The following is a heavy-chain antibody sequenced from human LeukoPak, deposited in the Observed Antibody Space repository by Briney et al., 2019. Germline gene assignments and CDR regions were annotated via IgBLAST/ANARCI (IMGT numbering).Heavy chain of an antibody. D-gene: IGHD6-19*01. CDR2: IYPGDSHT. Sequence: GESLKISFKGSGYSSTNNWIGWVRQMPGKGLEWMGIIYPGDSHTRYSPSFQGQVTISADKSISTAYLQWSSLKASDTAMYYCARAGYSSGWYGYWGQGTLVTVSS. CDR1: GYSSTNNW. J-gene: IGHJ4*02. V-gene: IGHV5-51*01. CDR3: ARAGYSSGWYGY.